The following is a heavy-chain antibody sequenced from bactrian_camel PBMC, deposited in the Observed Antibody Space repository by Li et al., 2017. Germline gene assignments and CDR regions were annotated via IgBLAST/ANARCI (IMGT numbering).Heavy chain of an antibody. CDR2: VNPDGTT. CDR1: GFTFDKHD. D-gene: IGHD7*01. V-gene: IGHV3S60*01. CDR3: AHGTGAFGY. Sequence: VQLVESGGGSVQSGGSLKLSCTASGFTFDKHDIAWFRLFPGDECELVTNVNPDGTTFYVDSVKGRFTISRDNAKNMLYLQMNRLTREDTALYYCAHGTGAFGYWGQGTQVTVS. J-gene: IGHJ6*01.